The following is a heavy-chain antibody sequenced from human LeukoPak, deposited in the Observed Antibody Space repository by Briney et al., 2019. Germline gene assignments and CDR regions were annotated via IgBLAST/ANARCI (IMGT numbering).Heavy chain of an antibody. Sequence: PSETLPLTCTVSGGSISSYYWSWIRQPPGKGLEWIGYIYYSGSTNYNPSLKSRVTISVDTSKNQFSLKLSSVTAADTAVYYCARDSRRRLIAAAGVCYYYYMDVWGKGTTVTISS. D-gene: IGHD6-13*01. V-gene: IGHV4-59*01. CDR3: ARDSRRRLIAAAGVCYYYYMDV. J-gene: IGHJ6*03. CDR2: IYYSGST. CDR1: GGSISSYY.